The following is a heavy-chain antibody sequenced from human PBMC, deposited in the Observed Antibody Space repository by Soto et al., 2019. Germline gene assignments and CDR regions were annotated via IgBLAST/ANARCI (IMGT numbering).Heavy chain of an antibody. CDR3: AKDMGVTGTEDAFDI. CDR1: GFTFDDYA. CDR2: ISWNSGSI. V-gene: IGHV3-9*01. D-gene: IGHD1-7*01. J-gene: IGHJ3*02. Sequence: EVQLVESGGGLVQPGRSLRLSCAASGFTFDDYAMHWVRQAPGKGLEWVSGISWNSGSIGYADSVKGRFTISRDNAKNSLYLQMNSLRAEDTAVYYCAKDMGVTGTEDAFDIWGQGTMVTVSS.